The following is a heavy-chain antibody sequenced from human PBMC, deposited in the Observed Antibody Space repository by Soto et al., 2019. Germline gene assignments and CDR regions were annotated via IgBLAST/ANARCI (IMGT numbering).Heavy chain of an antibody. CDR3: ARDHPVLRFLEWLLTVGWFDP. CDR1: GDSVSSNGGP. V-gene: IGHV6-1*01. Sequence: SQTLSRTCAIYGDSVSSNGGPWNWNRQSPSRGLEWLGRTYYRSKWYNDYAVSVKSRITINPDTSKNQFSLQLNSVTPEDTAVYYCARDHPVLRFLEWLLTVGWFDPWGQGTLVTVSS. J-gene: IGHJ5*02. D-gene: IGHD3-3*01. CDR2: TYYRSKWYN.